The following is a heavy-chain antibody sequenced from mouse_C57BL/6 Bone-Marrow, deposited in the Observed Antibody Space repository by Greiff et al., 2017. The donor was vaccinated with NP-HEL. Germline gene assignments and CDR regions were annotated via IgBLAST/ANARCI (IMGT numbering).Heavy chain of an antibody. Sequence: EVQLQESGGDLVKPGGSLKLSCAASGFTFSSYGMSWVRQTPDKRLEWVATISSGGSYTYYPDSVKGRFTISRDNAKNTLYLQMSSLKSEDTAMYYCARQDYYGSSPLFDYWGQGTTLTVSS. J-gene: IGHJ2*01. CDR2: ISSGGSYT. V-gene: IGHV5-6*01. D-gene: IGHD1-1*01. CDR3: ARQDYYGSSPLFDY. CDR1: GFTFSSYG.